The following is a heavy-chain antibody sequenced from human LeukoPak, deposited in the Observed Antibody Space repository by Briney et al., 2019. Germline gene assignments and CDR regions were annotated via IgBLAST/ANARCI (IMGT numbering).Heavy chain of an antibody. CDR1: GFTFDDYA. D-gene: IGHD1-26*01. CDR2: ISWNSGSI. J-gene: IGHJ4*02. V-gene: IGHV3-9*01. Sequence: GGSLRLPCEASGFTFDDYAMHWVRQAPGKGLEWVSGISWNSGSIDYADSVKGRFTISRDNAKNSLYLQMNSLRAEDTALYYCAKDSGSYDFDYWGQGTLVTVSS. CDR3: AKDSGSYDFDY.